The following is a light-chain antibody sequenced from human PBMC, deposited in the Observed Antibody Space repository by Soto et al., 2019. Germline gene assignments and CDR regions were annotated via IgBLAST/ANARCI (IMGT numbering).Light chain of an antibody. V-gene: IGKV3-11*01. J-gene: IGKJ4*01. Sequence: EIVLTQSPGTLSLSPGEIASLSCRASQSIANYLAWYQQKPGQAPRLLIYGASTRATGIPARFSGSGSGTDFTLTISGLEPEDFAVYYCQQRGSWPQYTFGGGTKVDIK. CDR3: QQRGSWPQYT. CDR2: GAS. CDR1: QSIANY.